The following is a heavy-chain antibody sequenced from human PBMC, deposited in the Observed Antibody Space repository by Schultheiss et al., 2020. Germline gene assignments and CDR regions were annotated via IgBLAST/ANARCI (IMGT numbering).Heavy chain of an antibody. CDR1: GGSVSGDY. D-gene: IGHD6-6*01. Sequence: SATLSLTCTVSGGSVSGDYWSWSRQPAGQGLEWIGRIYTSGSTNYNPSLKSRLTISVDTSKNQFSLKLSSVTAADTAVYYCARHLDLVAAPIYGMDVWGQGTTVTVSS. V-gene: IGHV4-4*07. J-gene: IGHJ6*02. CDR2: IYTSGST. CDR3: ARHLDLVAAPIYGMDV.